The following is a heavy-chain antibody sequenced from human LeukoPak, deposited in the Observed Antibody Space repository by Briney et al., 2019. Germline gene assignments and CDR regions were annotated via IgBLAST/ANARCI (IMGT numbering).Heavy chain of an antibody. CDR2: IYYSEST. CDR1: GGSINSRRYY. D-gene: IGHD3-10*01. CDR3: ARLSFGDWYAEYSQH. J-gene: IGHJ1*01. V-gene: IGHV4-39*01. Sequence: PSETLSLTCTVSGGSINSRRYYWGWIRQPPGKGLEWIGSIYYSESTYYNPSLKSRVTISVDTSKNQFSLRLTSVTAADTAVYYCARLSFGDWYAEYSQHWGQGTLVTVSS.